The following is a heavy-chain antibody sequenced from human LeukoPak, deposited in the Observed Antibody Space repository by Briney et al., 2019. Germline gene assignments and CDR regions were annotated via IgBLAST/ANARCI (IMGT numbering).Heavy chain of an antibody. D-gene: IGHD4-23*01. Sequence: PGGSLRLSCAASGFTFSSYGMHWVRQAPGKGLEWVAVISYDGSNKYYADSVKGRFTISRDNSKNTLYLQMNSLRAEDTAVYYCAKDRYGGTEAGFDYWGQGTLVTVSS. CDR2: ISYDGSNK. CDR1: GFTFSSYG. CDR3: AKDRYGGTEAGFDY. V-gene: IGHV3-30*18. J-gene: IGHJ4*02.